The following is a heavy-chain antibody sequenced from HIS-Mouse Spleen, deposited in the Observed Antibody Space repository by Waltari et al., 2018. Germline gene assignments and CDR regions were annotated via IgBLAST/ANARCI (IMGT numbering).Heavy chain of an antibody. CDR2: INHSGST. CDR3: ASGLYDSSGYYYLPFDY. V-gene: IGHV4-34*01. Sequence: QVQLQQWGAGLLKPSATLSLTCAVYGGSFSGYSWSWIRQPPRKGLEWMGEINHSGSTNYNPSLKSRVTISVDTSKNQFSLKLSSVTAADTAVYYCASGLYDSSGYYYLPFDYWGQGTLVTVSS. J-gene: IGHJ4*02. D-gene: IGHD3-22*01. CDR1: GGSFSGYS.